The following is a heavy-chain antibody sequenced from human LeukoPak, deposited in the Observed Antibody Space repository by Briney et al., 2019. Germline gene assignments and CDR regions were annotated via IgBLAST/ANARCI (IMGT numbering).Heavy chain of an antibody. D-gene: IGHD3-22*01. CDR2: ISGSGGST. CDR3: AKGYDSSGYY. V-gene: IGHV3-23*01. Sequence: PGGSLRLSCAASGFTFSSYAMSWVRQAPGKGLEWASAISGSGGSTYYADTVKGRFTISRDNSKNTLYLQMNSLRAEDTAVYYCAKGYDSSGYYWGQGTLVTVSS. J-gene: IGHJ4*02. CDR1: GFTFSSYA.